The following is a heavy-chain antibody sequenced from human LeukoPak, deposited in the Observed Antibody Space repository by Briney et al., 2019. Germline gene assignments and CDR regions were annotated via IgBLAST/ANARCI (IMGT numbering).Heavy chain of an antibody. V-gene: IGHV3-66*04. CDR3: ARPYDSSGYRLSPHAFDL. CDR1: GFTFSSYA. D-gene: IGHD3-22*01. CDR2: IYSGGST. J-gene: IGHJ3*01. Sequence: GGSLRLSCTASGFTFSSYAMSWVRQAPGKGLEWVSVIYSGGSTYYADSVKGRFTISRDNSKNTLYLQMYSLRAEDTAVYYCARPYDSSGYRLSPHAFDLWGRETMVTVSS.